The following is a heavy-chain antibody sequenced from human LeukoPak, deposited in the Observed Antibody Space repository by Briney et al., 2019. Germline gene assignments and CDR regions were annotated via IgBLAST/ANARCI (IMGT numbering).Heavy chain of an antibody. CDR2: ISSSSHYI. CDR1: GFTFSSYN. J-gene: IGHJ5*02. Sequence: GGSLRLSCTASGFTFSSYNIHWVRQAPGKGLDWVSSISSSSHYIYYADSVKGRFTISRDNAKNTLYLQMNSLRAEDTAVYYCARAGRYYDFWSGYHNWFDPWGQGTLVTVSS. D-gene: IGHD3-3*01. V-gene: IGHV3-21*01. CDR3: ARAGRYYDFWSGYHNWFDP.